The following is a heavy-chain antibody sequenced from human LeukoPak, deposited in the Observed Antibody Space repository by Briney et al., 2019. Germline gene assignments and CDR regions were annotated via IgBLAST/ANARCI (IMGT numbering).Heavy chain of an antibody. J-gene: IGHJ6*03. CDR1: GGSISSSNW. CDR2: VYHSGST. Sequence: SGTLSLTCAVSGGSISSSNWWSWVRQPPGKGLEWIGEVYHSGSTNYNPSLKSRVTISVDKSKNQFSLKLSSVTAADTAVYYCARIYGDYPAYYYYYMDVWGKGTTVTVSS. D-gene: IGHD4-17*01. V-gene: IGHV4-4*02. CDR3: ARIYGDYPAYYYYYMDV.